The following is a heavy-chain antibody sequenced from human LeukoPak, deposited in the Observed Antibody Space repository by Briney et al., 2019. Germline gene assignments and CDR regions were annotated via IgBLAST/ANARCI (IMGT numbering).Heavy chain of an antibody. CDR2: IYDTGST. Sequence: SQTLSLTCTVSGDSIRSNNYYWGWIRQPPGKGLEWIGSIYDTGSTFYNPSLKSRVIISVDTSKNQFSLKLSSVTAADTAVYYCQSRFLEWLLDYWGQGTLVTVSS. CDR1: GDSIRSNNYY. CDR3: QSRFLEWLLDY. J-gene: IGHJ4*02. D-gene: IGHD3-3*01. V-gene: IGHV4-39*01.